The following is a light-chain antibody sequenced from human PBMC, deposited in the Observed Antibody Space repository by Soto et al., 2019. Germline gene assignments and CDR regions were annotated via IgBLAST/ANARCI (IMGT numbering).Light chain of an antibody. CDR1: SSDVGGYNY. V-gene: IGLV2-14*01. CDR3: SSYTSSLYV. CDR2: DVS. J-gene: IGLJ1*01. Sequence: ALTQPASVSGSPGQSITISCTGTSSDVGGYNYVSWYQQHPGKAPKLMIYDVSNRPSGVSNRFSGSKSGNTASLTISGLRAEDEADYYCSSYTSSLYVFGTGTKVTVL.